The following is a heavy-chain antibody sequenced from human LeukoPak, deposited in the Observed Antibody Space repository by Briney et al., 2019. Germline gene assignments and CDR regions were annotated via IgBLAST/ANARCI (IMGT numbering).Heavy chain of an antibody. CDR2: ISGSGGST. CDR1: GFTFSSYA. V-gene: IGHV3-23*01. J-gene: IGHJ4*02. Sequence: PGGSLRLSCAASGFTFSSYAMSWVRQAPGKGLEWVSAISGSGGSTYYADSVKGRFTISRANSKNTLYLQMNSLRAEDTAVYYCAKSGSSGPAYFDYWGQGTLVTVSS. CDR3: AKSGSSGPAYFDY. D-gene: IGHD3-22*01.